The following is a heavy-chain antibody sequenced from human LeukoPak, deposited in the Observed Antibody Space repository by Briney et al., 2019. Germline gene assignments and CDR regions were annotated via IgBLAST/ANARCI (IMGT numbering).Heavy chain of an antibody. CDR1: GGSISSGGYY. D-gene: IGHD4-11*01. CDR2: IYYSGST. V-gene: IGHV4-31*03. Sequence: SQTLSLTCTVSGGSISSGGYYWSWIRQHPGKGLEGIGYIYYSGSTYYNPSLKSRVTISVDTSKNQFSLKLSSVTAADTAVYYCARVDYSNYGRSYFDYWGQGNLVTVSS. J-gene: IGHJ4*02. CDR3: ARVDYSNYGRSYFDY.